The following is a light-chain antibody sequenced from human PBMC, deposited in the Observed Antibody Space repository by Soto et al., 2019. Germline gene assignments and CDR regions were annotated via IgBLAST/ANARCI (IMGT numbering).Light chain of an antibody. J-gene: IGKJ5*01. CDR2: GAS. Sequence: EIVMTQSPATLSVSPGERATLSCRASQSVSSNLAWYQQKPGQAPRLLICGASTRATGIPARFSGSGSGTEFTLTISSLQSEDFAVYYCQQYNNWPRGFGQGTRLEIK. CDR3: QQYNNWPRG. V-gene: IGKV3-15*01. CDR1: QSVSSN.